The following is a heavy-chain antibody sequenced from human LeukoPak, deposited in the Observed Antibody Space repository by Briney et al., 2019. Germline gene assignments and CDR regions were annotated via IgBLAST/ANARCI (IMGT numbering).Heavy chain of an antibody. Sequence: LGGSLRLSCAASGFTFSSYGMHWVRQAPGKGLEWVAVISYDGSNKYYADSVKGRFTISRDNSKNTLYLQMNSLRAEDTAVYYCAKASIAAAGTPYYYYYGMDVWGQGTTVTVSS. D-gene: IGHD6-13*01. J-gene: IGHJ6*02. V-gene: IGHV3-30*18. CDR3: AKASIAAAGTPYYYYYGMDV. CDR2: ISYDGSNK. CDR1: GFTFSSYG.